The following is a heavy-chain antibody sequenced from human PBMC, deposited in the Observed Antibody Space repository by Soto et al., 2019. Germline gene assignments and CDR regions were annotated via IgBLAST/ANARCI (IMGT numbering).Heavy chain of an antibody. J-gene: IGHJ6*02. V-gene: IGHV1-69*13. D-gene: IGHD6-19*01. CDR1: GYTLTTFF. CDR3: ASPRDLAVAGSLPLYYYGMDV. CDR2: INPGYPAGTA. Sequence: SVKVSCKASGYTLTTFFMHWVRQAPGQGLEWMGVINPGYPAGTANYAQKFQGRVTITADESTSTAYMELSSLRSEDTAVYYCASPRDLAVAGSLPLYYYGMDVWGQGTTVTVSS.